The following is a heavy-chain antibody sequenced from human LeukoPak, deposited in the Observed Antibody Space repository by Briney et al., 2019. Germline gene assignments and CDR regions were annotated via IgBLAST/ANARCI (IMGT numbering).Heavy chain of an antibody. V-gene: IGHV3-30*03. J-gene: IGHJ4*02. CDR1: GFTFSSYG. CDR3: ARVIGATKVDY. CDR2: ISNDGSNK. Sequence: GGSLRLSCAASGFTFSSYGMHWVRQAPGKGLEWVAVISNDGSNKYYADSVKGRFTISRDNSKNTLYLQMNSLRAEDTAVYYCARVIGATKVDYWGQGTLVTVSS. D-gene: IGHD3-16*01.